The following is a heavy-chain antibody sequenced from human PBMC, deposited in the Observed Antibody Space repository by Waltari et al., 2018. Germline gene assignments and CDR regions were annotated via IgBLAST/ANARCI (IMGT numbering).Heavy chain of an antibody. CDR3: ARKATVFGVGGYLDY. D-gene: IGHD3-3*01. V-gene: IGHV3-30*04. Sequence: QVQLVDSGGGVVQPGKSLRRSCAASGFTFNHYPLHWVRQAPGKGVGGVAVSAFEGSIKYYAKSVKGRFTIARANSSNTLNLQMNSLTPEDTAVYYCARKATVFGVGGYLDYWGQGALVIVSS. J-gene: IGHJ4*02. CDR1: GFTFNHYP. CDR2: SAFEGSIK.